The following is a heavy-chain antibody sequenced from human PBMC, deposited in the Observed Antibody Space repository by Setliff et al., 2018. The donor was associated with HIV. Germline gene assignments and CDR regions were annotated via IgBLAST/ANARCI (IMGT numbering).Heavy chain of an antibody. V-gene: IGHV4-4*02. D-gene: IGHD6-13*01. CDR3: AAAGSWDPLLDY. J-gene: IGHJ4*02. Sequence: SWVRQAPGQGLEWIGEIYHTGSTNYSPSLKSRVTISVDKYKNKFSLRLNSVPAADTAVYYCAAAGSWDPLLDYWGQGTLVTVSS. CDR2: IYHTGST.